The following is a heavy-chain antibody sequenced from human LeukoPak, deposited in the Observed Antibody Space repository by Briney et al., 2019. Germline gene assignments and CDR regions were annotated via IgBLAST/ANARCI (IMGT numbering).Heavy chain of an antibody. CDR2: IRSRNSAI. CDR3: AREGGSGSYLEY. CDR1: GFTFSDYS. Sequence: PGGSLRLSCAASGFTFSDYSMNWVRQAPGKGLEWVSYIRSRNSAIYYADSVKGRFTISRDSAKNSLYLQMNSLRAEDTAVYYCAREGGSGSYLEYWAQGPLVTVSS. J-gene: IGHJ4*02. V-gene: IGHV3-48*01. D-gene: IGHD3-10*01.